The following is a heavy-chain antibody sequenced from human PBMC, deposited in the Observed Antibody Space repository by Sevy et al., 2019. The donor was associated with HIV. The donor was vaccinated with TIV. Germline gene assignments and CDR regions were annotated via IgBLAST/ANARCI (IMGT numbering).Heavy chain of an antibody. D-gene: IGHD2-15*01. J-gene: IGHJ4*02. V-gene: IGHV3-15*01. CDR1: GFTFSNAW. Sequence: GGSLRLSCEASGFTFSNAWMSWVRQSPGKGLEWVGRIRSKAGGGTTDYATIVTSKFTISRDDSRDILYLQLISLETEDKAVYYCTTDHRRDGIVVVPFEYWGQGTLVTVSS. CDR2: IRSKAGGGTT. CDR3: TTDHRRDGIVVVPFEY.